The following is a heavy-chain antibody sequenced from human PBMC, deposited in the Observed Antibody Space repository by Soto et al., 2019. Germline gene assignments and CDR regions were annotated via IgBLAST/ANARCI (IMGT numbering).Heavy chain of an antibody. Sequence: ASVKVSCKTSGYSFTKYGLHWVRQAPGQRLEWMGWINPGNGDTKYSQKFQGRVTITRDTSATTAYMELSSLRSEDSAVFYCARTDCSSTSCYKYYYYGMDVWAQGTTVTVSS. CDR2: INPGNGDT. CDR3: ARTDCSSTSCYKYYYYGMDV. CDR1: GYSFTKYG. J-gene: IGHJ6*02. D-gene: IGHD2-2*01. V-gene: IGHV1-3*01.